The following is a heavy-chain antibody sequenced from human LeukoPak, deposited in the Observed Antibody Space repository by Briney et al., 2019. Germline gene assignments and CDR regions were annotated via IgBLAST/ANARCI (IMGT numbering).Heavy chain of an antibody. D-gene: IGHD1/OR15-1a*01. CDR1: GGSITESSYY. CDR2: IYYSGSA. J-gene: IGHJ4*02. V-gene: IGHV4-39*01. Sequence: SETLSLTCSVSGGSITESSYYWAWIRQPPGKGLEWIGSIYYSGSAYYNSALKSRVTISVDTSKNQFSLKLNSLTAADTAVYYCARHERNRNNGGYWGQGTLVTVSS. CDR3: ARHERNRNNGGY.